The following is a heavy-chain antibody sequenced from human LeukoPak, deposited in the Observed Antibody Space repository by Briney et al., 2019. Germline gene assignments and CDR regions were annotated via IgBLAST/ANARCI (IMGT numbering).Heavy chain of an antibody. CDR3: ARDYYDSSGFGAFDI. V-gene: IGHV1-2*02. CDR2: INPNSGGT. J-gene: IGHJ3*02. Sequence: ASVKVSCKASGSTFTAYYMHWVRQAPGQGLEWMGWINPNSGGTNYAQKFQGRVTMTRDTSISTAYMELSRLRSDDTAVYYCARDYYDSSGFGAFDIWGQGTMVTVSS. CDR1: GSTFTAYY. D-gene: IGHD3-22*01.